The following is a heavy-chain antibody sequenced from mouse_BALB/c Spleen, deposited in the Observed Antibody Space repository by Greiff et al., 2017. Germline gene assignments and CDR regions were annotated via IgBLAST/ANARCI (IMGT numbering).Heavy chain of an antibody. Sequence: EVQLVESGGGLVKPGGSLKLSCAASGFTFSSYAMSWVRQTPEKRLEWVASISSGGSTYYPDSVKGRFTISRDNARNILYLQMSSLRSEDTAMYYCARGDYYGSGWYFDVWGAGTTVTVSS. D-gene: IGHD1-1*01. V-gene: IGHV5-6-5*01. CDR2: ISSGGST. CDR1: GFTFSSYA. J-gene: IGHJ1*01. CDR3: ARGDYYGSGWYFDV.